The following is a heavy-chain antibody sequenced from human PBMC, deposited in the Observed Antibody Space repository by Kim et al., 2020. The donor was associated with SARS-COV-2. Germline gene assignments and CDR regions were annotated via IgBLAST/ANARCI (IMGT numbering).Heavy chain of an antibody. CDR3: AKGPSMVRGGFDY. J-gene: IGHJ4*02. CDR1: GFTFSSYA. V-gene: IGHV3-23*01. D-gene: IGHD3-10*01. Sequence: LSLTCAASGFTFSSYAMSWVRQAPGKGLEWVSAISGSGGSTYYADSVKGRFTISRDNSKNTLYLQMNSLRAEDTAVYYCAKGPSMVRGGFDYWGQGTLVTVSS. CDR2: ISGSGGST.